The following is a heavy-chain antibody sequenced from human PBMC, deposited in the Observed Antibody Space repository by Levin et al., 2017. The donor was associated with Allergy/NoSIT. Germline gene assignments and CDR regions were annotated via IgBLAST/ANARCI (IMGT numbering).Heavy chain of an antibody. Sequence: SCAASGFTVSSNYMSWVRQAPGKGLEWVSVIYSGGSTYYADSVKGRFTISRDNSKNTLYLQMNSLRAEDTAVYYCARDNMVRGASFDPWGQGTLVTVSS. J-gene: IGHJ5*02. V-gene: IGHV3-66*02. D-gene: IGHD3-10*01. CDR2: IYSGGST. CDR3: ARDNMVRGASFDP. CDR1: GFTVSSNY.